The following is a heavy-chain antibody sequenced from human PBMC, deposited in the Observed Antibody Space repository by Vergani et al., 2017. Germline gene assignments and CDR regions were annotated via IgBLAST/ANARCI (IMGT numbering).Heavy chain of an antibody. D-gene: IGHD6-6*01. J-gene: IGHJ5*02. Sequence: EVQLEESGGGLVLPGRSLRLSCVASGFTSAGYAMHWVRQAPGKGLVWVSGISWNSNSIGYADSVKGRFTISRDNAKNSLYLQMNSLRAEDTALYYCAKDLGTSSSGGWFDPGGQGTLVTVSS. CDR3: AKDLGTSSSGGWFDP. V-gene: IGHV3-9*02. CDR2: ISWNSNSI. CDR1: GFTSAGYA.